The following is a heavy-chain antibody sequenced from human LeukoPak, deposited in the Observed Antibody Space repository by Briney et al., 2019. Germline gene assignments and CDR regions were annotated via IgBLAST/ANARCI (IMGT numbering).Heavy chain of an antibody. J-gene: IGHJ4*02. Sequence: GGSLRLSCAASGFTFSSYAMHWVRQAPGKGLEWVAVISYDGRNKYYTDSVKGRFPISRDNSKNTLYLQMNSLRAEDTAEYYCARNFNHFDYWGQGTLVTVSS. CDR3: ARNFNHFDY. CDR2: ISYDGRNK. V-gene: IGHV3-30*04. D-gene: IGHD1-14*01. CDR1: GFTFSSYA.